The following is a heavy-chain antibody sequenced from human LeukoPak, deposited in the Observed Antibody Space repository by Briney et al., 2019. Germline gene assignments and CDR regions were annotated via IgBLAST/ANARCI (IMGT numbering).Heavy chain of an antibody. Sequence: GGSLRLSCAASGFNFSSYGMTWVRQAPGKGLEWVANIMQDGSEKYYVDSVKGRFTISKDNAKNSLYLQMNSLRAEDTAVYYCAAQQWLVTNYDFWGQGTLVTVSS. CDR1: GFNFSSYG. CDR2: IMQDGSEK. J-gene: IGHJ4*02. CDR3: AAQQWLVTNYDF. D-gene: IGHD6-19*01. V-gene: IGHV3-7*01.